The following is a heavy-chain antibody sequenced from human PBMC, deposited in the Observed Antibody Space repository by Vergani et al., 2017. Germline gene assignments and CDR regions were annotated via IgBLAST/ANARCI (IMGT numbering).Heavy chain of an antibody. D-gene: IGHD1-14*01. Sequence: QVQLVESVGGVVQPGRSLRLSCAASGFTFNQYSMHWVRQAPGKGLEWVAVTWYDGNNKQYADSVKGRFTISRDNSKSTMYLQMNSLRDEDTGVYYCARDLRLLYNRFDPWGQGTLVTVSS. CDR2: TWYDGNNK. CDR1: GFTFNQYS. CDR3: ARDLRLLYNRFDP. V-gene: IGHV3-33*01. J-gene: IGHJ5*02.